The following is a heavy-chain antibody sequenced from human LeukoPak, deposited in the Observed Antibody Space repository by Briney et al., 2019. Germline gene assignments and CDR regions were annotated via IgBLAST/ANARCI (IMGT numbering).Heavy chain of an antibody. CDR3: ARVLWAACCGSYFDS. Sequence: PSETLSLTCTVSGGSISSSSYYWGWIRQPPGKGLEWIGSIYYSGSTYYNPSLKSRVTLSVDTSKNQFSLKLSSITAGDTAMYFCARVLWAACCGSYFDSWGQGTRVTVSS. J-gene: IGHJ4*02. CDR1: GGSISSSSYY. CDR2: IYYSGST. D-gene: IGHD1-26*01. V-gene: IGHV4-39*02.